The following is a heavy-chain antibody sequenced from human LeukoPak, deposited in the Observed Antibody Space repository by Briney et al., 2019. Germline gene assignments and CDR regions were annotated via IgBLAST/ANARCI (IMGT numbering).Heavy chain of an antibody. CDR2: IRYDGSNK. V-gene: IGHV3-30*02. CDR3: AKDGRRVVPAANPSTDY. Sequence: PGGSLRLSYATAGFTFSSYGMHWVRQAPGKGLEWVAFIRYDGSNKYYADSVKGRFTISRDNSKNTLYLQMNSLRAEDTAVYYCAKDGRRVVPAANPSTDYWGQGTLVTVSS. D-gene: IGHD2-2*01. J-gene: IGHJ4*02. CDR1: GFTFSSYG.